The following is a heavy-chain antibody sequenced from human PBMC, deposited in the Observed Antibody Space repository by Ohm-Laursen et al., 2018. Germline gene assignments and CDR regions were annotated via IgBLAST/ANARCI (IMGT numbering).Heavy chain of an antibody. Sequence: SQTLSLTCTVSGGSISSSYWSWIRQPPGKGLEWIGYIHYSGSTNYNPSLKSRVTISVDTSKNQFSLKMSSVTAADTAVYYCARYLPSMDYYYGMDVWGQGTTVTVSS. CDR1: GGSISSSY. J-gene: IGHJ6*02. V-gene: IGHV4-59*12. CDR3: ARYLPSMDYYYGMDV. D-gene: IGHD2-8*01. CDR2: IHYSGST.